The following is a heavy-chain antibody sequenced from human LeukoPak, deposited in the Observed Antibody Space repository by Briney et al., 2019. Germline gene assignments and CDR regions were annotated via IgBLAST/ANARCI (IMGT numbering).Heavy chain of an antibody. V-gene: IGHV4-30-4*01. CDR3: ARGSGYSYGIDY. D-gene: IGHD5-18*01. J-gene: IGHJ4*02. CDR1: GGSLSSGDYY. Sequence: PSQTLSLTCTVSGGSLSSGDYYWSWVRQPPGKGLEWIGYIYYSGSTYYNPSLKSRVTISVDTSKNQFSLKLSSVTAADTAAYYCARGSGYSYGIDYWGQGTLVTVSS. CDR2: IYYSGST.